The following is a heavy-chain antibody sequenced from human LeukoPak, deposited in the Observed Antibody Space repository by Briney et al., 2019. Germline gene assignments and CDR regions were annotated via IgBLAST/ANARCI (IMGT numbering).Heavy chain of an antibody. D-gene: IGHD4-17*01. Sequence: PGGSLRLSCAASGFTFSSYGMHWGRQAPGKGLEWVAVIWYDGSNKYYADSVKGRFTISRDNSKNTLYLQMNSLRAEDTAVYYCAKELTSSTVTKWRLFDYWVQGTLVTVSS. CDR2: IWYDGSNK. J-gene: IGHJ4*02. CDR1: GFTFSSYG. V-gene: IGHV3-33*06. CDR3: AKELTSSTVTKWRLFDY.